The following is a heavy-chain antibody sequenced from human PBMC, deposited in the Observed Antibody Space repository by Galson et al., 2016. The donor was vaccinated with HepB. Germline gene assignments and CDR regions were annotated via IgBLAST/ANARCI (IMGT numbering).Heavy chain of an antibody. CDR3: ARKLRGYSSYLDV. Sequence: SLRLSCAASGFAFSSHWMHWVRQDLGKGLVWVSRINSDGTTSNYADSVKGRFTISRDNAKNTLYLQMNSLRAEDTAVYYCARKLRGYSSYLDVWGKGTTVTVSS. CDR2: INSDGTTS. D-gene: IGHD5-18*01. CDR1: GFAFSSHW. V-gene: IGHV3-74*01. J-gene: IGHJ6*03.